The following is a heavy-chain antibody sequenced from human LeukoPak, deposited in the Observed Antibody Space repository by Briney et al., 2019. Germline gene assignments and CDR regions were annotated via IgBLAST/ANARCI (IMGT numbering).Heavy chain of an antibody. V-gene: IGHV1-18*01. Sequence: ASVKVSCKASGYTFTSYGISWVRQAPGQGLEWMGWISAYNGDTNYAQKLQGRVTMTTDTSTSTAYMELRSLRAEDTAMYYCTPYCTDGVCRDIDYWGQGTLVTVSS. CDR3: TPYCTDGVCRDIDY. J-gene: IGHJ4*02. CDR2: ISAYNGDT. D-gene: IGHD2-8*01. CDR1: GYTFTSYG.